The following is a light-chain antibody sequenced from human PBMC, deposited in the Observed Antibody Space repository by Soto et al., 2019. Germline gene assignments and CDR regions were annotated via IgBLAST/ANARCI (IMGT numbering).Light chain of an antibody. V-gene: IGLV2-14*03. CDR2: DVS. Sequence: QSALTQPASVSGSPGQSIAISCTAATSDVGDYNYVSWYQQHPGKAPKLIIYDVSFRPSGVSNRFSGSKSGVTASLTISGLQADYEADYYCSSYTVPSTQVFGGGTKLTVL. CDR3: SSYTVPSTQV. J-gene: IGLJ3*02. CDR1: TSDVGDYNY.